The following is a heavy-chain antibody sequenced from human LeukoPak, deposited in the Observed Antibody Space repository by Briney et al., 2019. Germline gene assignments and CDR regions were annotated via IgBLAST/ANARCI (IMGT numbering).Heavy chain of an antibody. V-gene: IGHV4-59*01. J-gene: IGHJ2*01. CDR3: ARGHYVWGSYRPWYFDL. D-gene: IGHD3-16*02. CDR1: GGSISSYY. Sequence: SETLSLTCTVSGGSISSYYWSWIRQPPGKGLEWIGHIYYSGSTNYNPSLKSRVTISVDTSKNQFSLKLSSVTAADTAVYYCARGHYVWGSYRPWYFDLWGRGTLVTVSS. CDR2: IYYSGST.